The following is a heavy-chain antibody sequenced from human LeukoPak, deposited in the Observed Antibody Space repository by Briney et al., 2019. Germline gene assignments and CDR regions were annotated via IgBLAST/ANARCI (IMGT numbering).Heavy chain of an antibody. CDR2: IKQDGSGK. V-gene: IGHV3-7*01. Sequence: GGSLRLSCAASGFTFSSYWMSWVRQAPGKGLEWVANIKQDGSGKYYVDSVKGRFTISRDNAKNSLYLQMNSLRAEDTAVYYCARRVSTMIVVVITEDHFDYWGQGTLVTVSS. CDR1: GFTFSSYW. CDR3: ARRVSTMIVVVITEDHFDY. D-gene: IGHD3-22*01. J-gene: IGHJ4*02.